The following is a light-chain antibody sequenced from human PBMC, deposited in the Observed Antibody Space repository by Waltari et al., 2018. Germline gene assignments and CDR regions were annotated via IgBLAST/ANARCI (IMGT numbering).Light chain of an antibody. Sequence: QSVLPQPPSVSAAPGQKVTIYCSGSTSNLGARHVSWYPQPPGTAPRLLIYDNTQRPSGIPDRFSASKSGTSATLGITGLQTGDEADYYCQTWDDSLSAWVFGGGTKVTVL. CDR1: TSNLGARH. CDR3: QTWDDSLSAWV. J-gene: IGLJ3*02. V-gene: IGLV1-51*01. CDR2: DNT.